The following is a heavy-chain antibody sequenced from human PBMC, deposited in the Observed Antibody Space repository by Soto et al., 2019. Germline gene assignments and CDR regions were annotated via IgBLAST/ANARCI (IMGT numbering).Heavy chain of an antibody. J-gene: IGHJ3*02. CDR1: GGSISSSVYY. V-gene: IGHV4-39*02. Sequence: SQTLSLTCTLSGGSISSSVYYWGWVRQPPGKGLEWIGSMYYSGSTYYNPSLKSRVTISVDTSKNQFSLKLSSATAADTAVYYCAREIGPPQDAFDIWGQGTMVTVSS. CDR3: AREIGPPQDAFDI. CDR2: MYYSGST.